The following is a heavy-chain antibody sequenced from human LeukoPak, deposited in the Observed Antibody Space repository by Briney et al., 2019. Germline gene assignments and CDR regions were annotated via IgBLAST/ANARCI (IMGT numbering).Heavy chain of an antibody. CDR2: IIPILGIA. J-gene: IGHJ3*02. Sequence: SVKVSCKASGGTFSSYAISWVRQAPGQGLEWMGRIIPILGIANYAQKFQGRVAITADKSTSTAYMELSSLRSEDTAVYYCARDRDYYDSSGYYLGDAFDIWGQGTMVTVSS. CDR1: GGTFSSYA. V-gene: IGHV1-69*04. CDR3: ARDRDYYDSSGYYLGDAFDI. D-gene: IGHD3-22*01.